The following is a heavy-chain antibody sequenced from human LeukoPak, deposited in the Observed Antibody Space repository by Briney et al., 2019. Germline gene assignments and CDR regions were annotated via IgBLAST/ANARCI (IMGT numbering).Heavy chain of an antibody. CDR2: IIPIFGTA. Sequence: SVKVSCKASGGTFSSYAISWVRQAPGQGLEWMGGIIPIFGTANYAQKIQGRVTITTDESTSTAYMELSSLRSEDTAVYYCASAPFRIAVAGNNWFDPWGQGTLVTVSS. CDR1: GGTFSSYA. J-gene: IGHJ5*02. V-gene: IGHV1-69*05. D-gene: IGHD6-19*01. CDR3: ASAPFRIAVAGNNWFDP.